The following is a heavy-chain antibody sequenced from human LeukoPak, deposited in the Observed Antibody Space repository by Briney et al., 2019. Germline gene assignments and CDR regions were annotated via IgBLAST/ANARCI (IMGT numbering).Heavy chain of an antibody. CDR2: MRQDRNVK. D-gene: IGHD3-22*01. Sequence: GGSLRLSCATSGFTFDSHWMTWVRQAPGKGLQWVASMRQDRNVKYYVDSVQGRFTISRDNAMNSLYLQTNSLRAEHTAVYYCARWSHDSSGYYWISSWGQGTLVTVSS. CDR1: GFTFDSHW. V-gene: IGHV3-7*01. J-gene: IGHJ5*02. CDR3: ARWSHDSSGYYWISS.